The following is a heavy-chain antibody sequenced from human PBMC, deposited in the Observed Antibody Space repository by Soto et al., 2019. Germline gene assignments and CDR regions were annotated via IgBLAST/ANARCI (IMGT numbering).Heavy chain of an antibody. CDR2: MNPNSGNT. Sequence: QVQLVQSGAEVKKPGASVKVSCKASGYTFTSYDINWVRQATGQGLEWMGWMNPNSGNTGYAQKFQGRVTMTRNTYICTAYMAVSSLRSDDTAVYYCASALYGDNVDHWSQETLVTVSA. CDR1: GYTFTSYD. J-gene: IGHJ4*02. V-gene: IGHV1-8*01. CDR3: ASALYGDNVDH. D-gene: IGHD4-17*01.